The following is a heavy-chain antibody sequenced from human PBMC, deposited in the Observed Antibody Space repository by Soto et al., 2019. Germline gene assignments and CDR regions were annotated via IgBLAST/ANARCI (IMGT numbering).Heavy chain of an antibody. Sequence: GGSLRLSCAASGFTVSSKYMTWVRQAPGKGLEWVSLIQSGGTTYYADSVKGRFTISRDTSENTLHLQMDSLRAEDTAVYFCEIGVNSRVASWFDPWGQGTLVTVSP. CDR3: EIGVNSRVASWFDP. D-gene: IGHD6-13*01. J-gene: IGHJ5*02. V-gene: IGHV3-66*01. CDR2: IQSGGTT. CDR1: GFTVSSKY.